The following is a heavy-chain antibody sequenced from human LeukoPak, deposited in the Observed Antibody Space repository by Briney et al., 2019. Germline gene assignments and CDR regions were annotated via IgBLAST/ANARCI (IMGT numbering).Heavy chain of an antibody. J-gene: IGHJ4*02. V-gene: IGHV3-48*02. CDR1: GFTFSSYW. CDR2: ISSSSSTI. CDR3: ARMTHSGSYYFDY. D-gene: IGHD1-26*01. Sequence: GGSLRLSCAASGFTFSSYWMHWVRQAPGKGLEWVSYISSSSSTIYYADSVKGRFTISRDNAKTSLYLQMNSLRDEDTAVYYCARMTHSGSYYFDYWGQGTLVTVSS.